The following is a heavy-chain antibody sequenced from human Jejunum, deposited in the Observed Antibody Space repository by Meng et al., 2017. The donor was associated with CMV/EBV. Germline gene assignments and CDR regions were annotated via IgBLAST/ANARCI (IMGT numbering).Heavy chain of an antibody. J-gene: IGHJ4*02. V-gene: IGHV4-4*02. Sequence: SGRSINSDNWWSWVRQPPGKVLEWIGEIYHSGGTNYNPSLKSRVTISVDRSNNQFSLKLTSVTAADTAVYYCARYVVVPAAISFDSWGQGTLVTVSS. CDR1: GRSINSDNW. CDR2: IYHSGGT. D-gene: IGHD2-2*01. CDR3: ARYVVVPAAISFDS.